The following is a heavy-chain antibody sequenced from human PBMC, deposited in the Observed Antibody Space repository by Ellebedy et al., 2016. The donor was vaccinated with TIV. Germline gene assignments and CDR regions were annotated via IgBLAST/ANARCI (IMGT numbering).Heavy chain of an antibody. CDR2: ITAIFGTA. CDR1: GVTFSSYG. CDR3: AGSRSYIPGYFDF. Sequence: SVKVSCEASGVTFSSYGISWVRQAPGQGLEWMGGITAIFGTANYAQKFQGRVAITADESTSTAYMELSSLGSEDTAVYYCAGSRSYIPGYFDFWGQGTLVTVSS. D-gene: IGHD1-26*01. V-gene: IGHV1-69*13. J-gene: IGHJ4*02.